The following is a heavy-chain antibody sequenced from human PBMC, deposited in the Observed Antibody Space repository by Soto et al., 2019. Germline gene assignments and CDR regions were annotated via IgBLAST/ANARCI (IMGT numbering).Heavy chain of an antibody. J-gene: IGHJ6*01. CDR2: ISYDQRNK. D-gene: IGHD4-17*01. CDR1: RFTFSSYG. Sequence: GGSLRVSCQAYRFTFSSYGMHWVRHSPGTSLEWVAVISYDQRNKQYADSLKGRFTISRENSRNTLYLQMNSLRAEDTAVYYCATVSGAYGMDVWGQGATVTVSS. V-gene: IGHV3-30*01. CDR3: ATVSGAYGMDV.